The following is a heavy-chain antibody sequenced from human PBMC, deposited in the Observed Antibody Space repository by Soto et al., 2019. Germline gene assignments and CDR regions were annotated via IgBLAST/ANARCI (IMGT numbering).Heavy chain of an antibody. CDR2: TYYKSKWYY. D-gene: IGHD1-1*01. CDR3: ARGSWDDVSGHYYMDV. V-gene: IGHV6-1*01. CDR1: GDSVSSISAG. J-gene: IGHJ6*03. Sequence: SHSLSLICGISGDSVSSISAGWNSIKQTPSRGLEWLGRTYYKSKWYYTYAASVKSRITVSPDTSKNQFSLQLTSVTPEDTAVYYCARGSWDDVSGHYYMDVWDKGTTVTVSS.